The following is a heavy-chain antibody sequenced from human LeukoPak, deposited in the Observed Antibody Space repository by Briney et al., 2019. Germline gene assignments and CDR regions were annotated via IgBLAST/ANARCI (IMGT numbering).Heavy chain of an antibody. J-gene: IGHJ3*02. D-gene: IGHD3-10*01. Sequence: SETLSLTCAVYGGSFSGYYWSWIRQPPGKGLEWIGEIIHSGSTNFNPSLMSRVTISVDTSKNQFSLKLSSVTAADTAVYYCARRMVRGVIIKDTFDIWGQGTMVTVSS. CDR1: GGSFSGYY. CDR3: ARRMVRGVIIKDTFDI. CDR2: IIHSGST. V-gene: IGHV4-34*12.